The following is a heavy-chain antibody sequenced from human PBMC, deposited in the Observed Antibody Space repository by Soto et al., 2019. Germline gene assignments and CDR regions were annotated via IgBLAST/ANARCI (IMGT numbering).Heavy chain of an antibody. J-gene: IGHJ6*02. CDR2: ISGSGGST. D-gene: IGHD3-22*01. V-gene: IGHV3-23*01. CDR1: GFTFSSYA. Sequence: GGSLRLSCAASGFTFSSYAMSWVRQAPGKGLEWVSAISGSGGSTYYADSVKGRLTISRDNSKNTLYLQMNSLRAEDTAVYYCAKERDYYDSSGPLGVWGQGTTVTVSS. CDR3: AKERDYYDSSGPLGV.